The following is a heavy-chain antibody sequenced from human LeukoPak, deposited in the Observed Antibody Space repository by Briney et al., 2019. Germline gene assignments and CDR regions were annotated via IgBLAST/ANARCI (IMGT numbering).Heavy chain of an antibody. V-gene: IGHV3-15*01. CDR2: IKSKRSGGTI. Sequence: KPGGSLRLSCAASGFIFSNAWMIWVRQSPGKGLEWVGRIKSKRSGGTIDYAARVKGGFTLSRDDSNNTLSLQMNSLKTEDTAVYYCTTGESMVGSTIHIRWADWGQETLVTVPS. CDR3: TTGESMVGSTIHIRWAD. J-gene: IGHJ4*02. D-gene: IGHD1-26*01. CDR1: GFIFSNAW.